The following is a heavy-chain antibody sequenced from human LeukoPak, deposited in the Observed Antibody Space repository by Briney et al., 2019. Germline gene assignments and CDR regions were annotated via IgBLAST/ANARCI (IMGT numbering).Heavy chain of an antibody. Sequence: PGRSLRLSCAASGFTFSSYSMNWVRQAPGKGLEWVSYISSSSSTIYYADSVKGRFTISRDNAKNSLYLQMNSLRAEDTAVYYCARVSYCTNGVCYTDENWFDPWGQGALVTVSS. V-gene: IGHV3-48*01. CDR1: GFTFSSYS. D-gene: IGHD2-8*01. CDR2: ISSSSSTI. J-gene: IGHJ5*02. CDR3: ARVSYCTNGVCYTDENWFDP.